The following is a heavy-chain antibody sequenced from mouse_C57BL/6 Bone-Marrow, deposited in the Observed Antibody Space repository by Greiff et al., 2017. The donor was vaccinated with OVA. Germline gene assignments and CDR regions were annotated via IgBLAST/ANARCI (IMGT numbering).Heavy chain of an antibody. CDR2: IDPSDSYT. Sequence: VQLQQPGAELVMPGASVKLSCKASGYTFTSYWMHWVKQRPGQGLEWIGEIDPSDSYTNYNQKFKGKSTLTVDKSSSTAYMQLSSLTSDDSAVYYCAREYDAMDYWGQGTSVTVSS. CDR1: GYTFTSYW. J-gene: IGHJ4*01. V-gene: IGHV1-69*01. CDR3: AREYDAMDY.